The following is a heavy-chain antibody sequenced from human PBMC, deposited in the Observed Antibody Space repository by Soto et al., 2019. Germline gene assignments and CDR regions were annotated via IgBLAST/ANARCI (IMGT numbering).Heavy chain of an antibody. J-gene: IGHJ6*02. CDR1: GFSFSDSY. CDR2: ISGTSGYT. Sequence: GGSLRLSCAASGFSFSDSYMSWGRQAPGKGLEWVSYISGTSGYTGYADSVKGRLTISRDNAKNSLYLQMNSLRVEDTAVYYCARDRGGYGPPDVWGQGTTVTVSS. V-gene: IGHV3-11*06. CDR3: ARDRGGYGPPDV. D-gene: IGHD3-10*01.